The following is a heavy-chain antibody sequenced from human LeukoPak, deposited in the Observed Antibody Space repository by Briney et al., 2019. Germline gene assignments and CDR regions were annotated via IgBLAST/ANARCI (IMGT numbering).Heavy chain of an antibody. CDR1: GFSVSGTH. Sequence: PGGSLRLSCAAAGFSVSGTHMTWVRQAPGKGLEWVSAMYTGGTTSYADSVSGRFTIFRDNAKNTLYLQMNSLSPEDTAVYYCAKDEAASGGGLASWGQGTLVIVSS. V-gene: IGHV3-53*01. D-gene: IGHD6-25*01. CDR3: AKDEAASGGGLAS. J-gene: IGHJ1*01. CDR2: MYTGGTT.